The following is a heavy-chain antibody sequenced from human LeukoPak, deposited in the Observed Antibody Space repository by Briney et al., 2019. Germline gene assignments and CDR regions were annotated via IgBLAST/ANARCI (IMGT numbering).Heavy chain of an antibody. CDR3: ARDPYSGSWYYFDY. CDR1: GGSISSSSYY. J-gene: IGHJ4*02. Sequence: ASETLSLTCTVSGGSISSSSYYWGWIRQPPGKGLEWIGSIYYSGSTYYNPSLKSRVTISVDTSKNQFSLKLRSVTAADTAVYFCARDPYSGSWYYFDYWGQGTLVTVSS. CDR2: IYYSGST. D-gene: IGHD6-13*01. V-gene: IGHV4-39*07.